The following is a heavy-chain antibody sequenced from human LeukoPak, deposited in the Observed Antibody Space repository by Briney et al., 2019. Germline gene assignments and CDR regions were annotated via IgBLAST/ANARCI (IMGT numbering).Heavy chain of an antibody. CDR3: ARGEYSSSWDHYYFDY. CDR1: GYTFTGYY. CDR2: INPNSGGT. V-gene: IGHV1-2*06. Sequence: GASVKVSCKTSGYTFTGYYMHWVRQAPGQGLEWMGRINPNSGGTNHAQTFQGRVTMTRDTSITTAYLEVSSLRSDDTAVYYCARGEYSSSWDHYYFDYWGQGTLVTVSS. D-gene: IGHD6-13*01. J-gene: IGHJ4*02.